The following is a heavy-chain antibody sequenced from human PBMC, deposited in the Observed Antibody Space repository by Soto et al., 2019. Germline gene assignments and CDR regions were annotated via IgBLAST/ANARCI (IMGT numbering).Heavy chain of an antibody. CDR1: GGSISSYY. V-gene: IGHV4-59*08. J-gene: IGHJ4*02. Sequence: PSETLSLTCTVSGGSISSYYWSWIRQPPGKGLEWIGYIYYSGSTNYNPSLKSRVTISVDTSKNQFSLKLSSVTAADTAVYYCARHVSRYPRGYGPNTFYYFDYWGQGTLVTVSS. CDR3: ARHVSRYPRGYGPNTFYYFDY. CDR2: IYYSGST. D-gene: IGHD5-12*01.